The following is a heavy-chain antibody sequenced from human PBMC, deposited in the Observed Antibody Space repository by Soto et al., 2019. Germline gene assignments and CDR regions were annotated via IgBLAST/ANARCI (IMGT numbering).Heavy chain of an antibody. V-gene: IGHV3-23*01. D-gene: IGHD3-16*01. CDR2: ITDSGGST. Sequence: GSLRLSCAASGFTFSSYAMSWVRQAPGKGLEWVSAITDSGGSTYHADSVKGRFTISRDNTKNTLYLQMNSLRAEDTAVYYCAKDVRGGSGTYYYYGMDVWGQGTTVTVS. CDR3: AKDVRGGSGTYYYYGMDV. CDR1: GFTFSSYA. J-gene: IGHJ6*02.